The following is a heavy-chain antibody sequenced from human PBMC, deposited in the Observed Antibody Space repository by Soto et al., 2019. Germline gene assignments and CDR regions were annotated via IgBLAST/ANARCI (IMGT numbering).Heavy chain of an antibody. CDR1: GFTFSSYS. D-gene: IGHD6-13*01. V-gene: IGHV3-21*01. Sequence: EVQLVESGGGLVKPGGSLRLSCAASGFTFSSYSMNWVRQAPGKGLEWVSSISSSSSYIYYADSVKGRFTISRDNAKNSLYLQMNSLRAEDTAVYYCARAGSSSGYGMDVWGQGTTVTVSS. J-gene: IGHJ6*02. CDR2: ISSSSSYI. CDR3: ARAGSSSGYGMDV.